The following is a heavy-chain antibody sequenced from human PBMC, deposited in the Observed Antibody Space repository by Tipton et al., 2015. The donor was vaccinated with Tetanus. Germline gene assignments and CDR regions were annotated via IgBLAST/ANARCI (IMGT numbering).Heavy chain of an antibody. CDR2: ISSSSSTI. J-gene: IGHJ1*01. D-gene: IGHD3-22*01. CDR1: GFTFSSYS. V-gene: IGHV3-48*02. CDR3: ARTGDYYDSSGYQNAEYFQH. Sequence: SLRLSCAASGFTFSSYSMNWVRQAPGKGLEWVSYISSSSSTIYYADSVKGRFTISRDNAKNSLYLQMNSLRDEDTAVYYCARTGDYYDSSGYQNAEYFQHWGQGTLVTVSS.